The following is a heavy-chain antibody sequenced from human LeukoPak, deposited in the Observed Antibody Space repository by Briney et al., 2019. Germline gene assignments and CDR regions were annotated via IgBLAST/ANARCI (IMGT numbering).Heavy chain of an antibody. V-gene: IGHV3-9*01. CDR1: GFTFDDYA. D-gene: IGHD3-10*01. Sequence: PGRSLRLSCAASGFTFDDYAMHWVRQAPGKGLEWVSGISWNSGSIGYADSVKGRFTISRDNAKNSLYLQMNSLRAEDTALYYCAKDEDGSGSYYDYWGQGTLVTVPS. J-gene: IGHJ4*02. CDR2: ISWNSGSI. CDR3: AKDEDGSGSYYDY.